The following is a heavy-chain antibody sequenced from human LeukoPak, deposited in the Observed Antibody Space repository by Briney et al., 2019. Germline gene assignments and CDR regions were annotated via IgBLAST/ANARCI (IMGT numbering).Heavy chain of an antibody. Sequence: SQTLSLTCTVSGGSISSGSYDWSWIRQPAGKGLEWIGRIYTSGSTNYNPSLKRRVTISVDTSKNQFSLKLSSVTAADTAVYYCARFLVAVDAFDIWGQGTMVTVSS. CDR3: ARFLVAVDAFDI. J-gene: IGHJ3*02. CDR1: GGSISSGSYD. V-gene: IGHV4-61*02. CDR2: IYTSGST. D-gene: IGHD2-8*02.